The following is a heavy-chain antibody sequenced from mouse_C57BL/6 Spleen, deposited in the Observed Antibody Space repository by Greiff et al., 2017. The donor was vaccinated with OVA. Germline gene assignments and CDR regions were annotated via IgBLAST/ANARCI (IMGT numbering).Heavy chain of an antibody. V-gene: IGHV2-5*01. CDR1: GFSLTSYG. D-gene: IGHD2-4*01. J-gene: IGHJ4*01. CDR3: AKTLYDYDGYYAMDY. Sequence: QVQLKESGPGLVQPSQSLSITCTVSGFSLTSYGVHWVRQSPGKGLEWLGVIWRGGSTDYNAAFMSRLSITKDNSKSQVFFKMNSLQADDTAIYYCAKTLYDYDGYYAMDYWGQGTSVTVSS. CDR2: IWRGGST.